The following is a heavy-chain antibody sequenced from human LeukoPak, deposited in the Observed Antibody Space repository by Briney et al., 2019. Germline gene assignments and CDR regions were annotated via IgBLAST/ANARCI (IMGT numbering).Heavy chain of an antibody. D-gene: IGHD2-2*01. V-gene: IGHV3-53*01. CDR1: GFTVNNNY. CDR3: ARGGDCSGTTCSLDY. CDR2: IYSGGTT. Sequence: PGGSLRLSCAASGFTVNNNYMTWVRQAPGKGLEWVAVIYSGGTTYYGDALKGRCTISRDNSKNTLYLQTNSLRGEDTAVYHCARGGDCSGTTCSLDYWGQGTLVTVSS. J-gene: IGHJ4*02.